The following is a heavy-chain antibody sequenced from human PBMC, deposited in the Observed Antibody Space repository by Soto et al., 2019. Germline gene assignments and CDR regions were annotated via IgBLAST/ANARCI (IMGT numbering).Heavy chain of an antibody. J-gene: IGHJ3*02. CDR3: ARDGDYVWGSYRWSDAFDI. CDR2: IIPIFGTA. CDR1: GGTFSSYA. V-gene: IGHV1-69*01. D-gene: IGHD3-16*02. Sequence: QVQLVQSGAEVKKPGSSVKVSCKASGGTFSSYAISWVRQAPGQGLEWMGGIIPIFGTANYAQKFQGRVTITADESTSTAYMELSSLRSEDTAVYYCARDGDYVWGSYRWSDAFDIWGQGTMVTVSS.